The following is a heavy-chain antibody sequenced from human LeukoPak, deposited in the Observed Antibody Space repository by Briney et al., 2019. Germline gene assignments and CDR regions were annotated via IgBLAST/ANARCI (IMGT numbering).Heavy chain of an antibody. CDR2: IKQDGSEK. CDR3: AKALSPHWYFDL. Sequence: GGSLRLSCAASGFTFSNFWMSWVRQAPGQGLEWVANIKQDGSEKYYVDSVEGRFIISRDNAKNSLYLHMDSLRAEDTAVYYCAKALSPHWYFDLWGRGTLVTVSS. CDR1: GFTFSNFW. V-gene: IGHV3-7*03. J-gene: IGHJ2*01.